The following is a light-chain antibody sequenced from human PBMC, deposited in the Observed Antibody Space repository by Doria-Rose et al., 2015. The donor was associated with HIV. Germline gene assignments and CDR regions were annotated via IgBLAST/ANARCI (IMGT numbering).Light chain of an antibody. J-gene: IGKJ1*01. CDR1: QSFSSTY. CDR2: DES. CDR3: HQYGSSWT. Sequence: TQSPGTLSLSPGERATLSCRASQSFSSTYLAWYQQKPGQAPSLLIYDESTRATGIPDRFSASGSGTDFTLSINRLEPEDFALYYCHQYGSSWTFGQGTKVEI. V-gene: IGKV3-20*01.